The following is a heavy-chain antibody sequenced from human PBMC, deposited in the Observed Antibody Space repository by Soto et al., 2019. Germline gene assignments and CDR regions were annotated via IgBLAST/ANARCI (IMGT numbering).Heavy chain of an antibody. Sequence: QVQLQQWGAGLLKPSETLSLTCAVYGGAFSGYSWNWIRQPPGKGLEWIGEINHSGSTNYNPSLKSRVTLSVDTCQTQFSLKLSSVTAADTAVYYCARGWGRIFDYWGQGTLVTVSS. CDR1: GGAFSGYS. CDR2: INHSGST. CDR3: ARGWGRIFDY. D-gene: IGHD7-27*01. J-gene: IGHJ4*02. V-gene: IGHV4-34*01.